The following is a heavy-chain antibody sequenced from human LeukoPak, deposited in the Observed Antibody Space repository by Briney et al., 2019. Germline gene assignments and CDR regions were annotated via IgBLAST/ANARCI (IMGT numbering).Heavy chain of an antibody. CDR3: AKDLEGSGSYYAYFDY. Sequence: PGGSLRLSCAASGFTFSSYAMSWVRQAPGKGLEWVSAISASGGSTYYSDSVKGRFTISRDNSKNTLYLQMNSLRAEDTAIYYCAKDLEGSGSYYAYFDYWGQGTLVTVSS. V-gene: IGHV3-23*01. CDR1: GFTFSSYA. D-gene: IGHD1-26*01. J-gene: IGHJ4*02. CDR2: ISASGGST.